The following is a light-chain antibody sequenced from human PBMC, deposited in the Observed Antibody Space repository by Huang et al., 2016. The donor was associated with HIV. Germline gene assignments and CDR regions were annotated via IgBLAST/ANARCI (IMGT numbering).Light chain of an antibody. CDR1: QSLLHSNGYNY. CDR2: LGS. Sequence: EIVMTQSPLSLPVTPGEPASISCRSSQSLLHSNGYNYLDWYLQTPRQSPQLLIYLGSSRASGVPDRFSGSGSGTDFTLKISRVEAEDVGIYYCMQALQTPVFGPGTRVDIK. CDR3: MQALQTPV. V-gene: IGKV2-28*01. J-gene: IGKJ3*01.